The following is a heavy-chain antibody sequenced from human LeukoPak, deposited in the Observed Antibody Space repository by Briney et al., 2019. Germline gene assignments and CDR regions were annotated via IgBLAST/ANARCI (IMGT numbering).Heavy chain of an antibody. V-gene: IGHV1-2*02. CDR2: INPNSGGT. Sequence: ASVKVSCKASGYTFTGYYMHWVRQAPGQGLEWMGWINPNSGGTNYAQKLQGRVTMTTDTSTSTAYMELRSLRSDDTAVYYCARDPATARAVVNRDYWGQGTLVTVSS. CDR1: GYTFTGYY. D-gene: IGHD2-21*01. CDR3: ARDPATARAVVNRDY. J-gene: IGHJ4*02.